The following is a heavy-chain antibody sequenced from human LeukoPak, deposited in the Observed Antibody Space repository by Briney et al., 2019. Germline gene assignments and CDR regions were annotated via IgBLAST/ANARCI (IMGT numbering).Heavy chain of an antibody. CDR3: ARDLPCSSTSCYERIAFDI. CDR2: IYYSGST. D-gene: IGHD2-2*01. CDR1: GASISSYY. Sequence: SETLSLTCTVSGASISSYYWSWIRQPPGKGLEWIGYIYYSGSTNYNPSLKSRVTISVDTSKNQFSLKLNSMTAADTAVYYCARDLPCSSTSCYERIAFDIWGQGTMVTVSS. V-gene: IGHV4-59*01. J-gene: IGHJ3*02.